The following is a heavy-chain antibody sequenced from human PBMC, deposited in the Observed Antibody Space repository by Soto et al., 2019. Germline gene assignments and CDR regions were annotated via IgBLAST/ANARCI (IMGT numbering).Heavy chain of an antibody. D-gene: IGHD3-9*01. V-gene: IGHV4-59*01. Sequence: PSETLSLTCTDSRDSIINYYWSWIRQPPGKGPEWIGYVYHSGITNYNPSLESRVTISVDTSKNQFSLKLRSVTAADTAVYYCARTYDILTGHFDYWGQGTLVTVSS. J-gene: IGHJ4*02. CDR1: RDSIINYY. CDR2: VYHSGIT. CDR3: ARTYDILTGHFDY.